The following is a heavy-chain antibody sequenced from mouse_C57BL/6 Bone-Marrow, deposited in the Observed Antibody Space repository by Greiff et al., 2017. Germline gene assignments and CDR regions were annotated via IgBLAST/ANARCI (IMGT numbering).Heavy chain of an antibody. D-gene: IGHD3-2*02. CDR1: GYTFTRYW. CDR2: INPSSGYT. Sequence: VQLQQSGAELAKPGASVKLSCKASGYTFTRYWMHWVKQRPGQGLEWIGYINPSSGYTKYNQKFKDKATLTADTSSSTAYMQLSSLTYEDSAVYYCAGDSSVRYYFDYWGQGTTLTVSS. V-gene: IGHV1-7*01. J-gene: IGHJ2*01. CDR3: AGDSSVRYYFDY.